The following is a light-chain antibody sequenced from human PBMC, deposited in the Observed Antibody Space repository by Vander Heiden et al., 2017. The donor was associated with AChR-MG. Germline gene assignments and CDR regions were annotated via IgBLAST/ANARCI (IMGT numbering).Light chain of an antibody. Sequence: DVVMPQSPPSLPVTLGQPASISARSSQGLLYSDGNTYLIWFHQRPGQSPRRLIYRVSNRDSGVPDRCSGSGSGTDFTLKISRVEDEDVGIYFRMQATRWPYTFGQGTKLEI. J-gene: IGKJ2*01. CDR2: RVS. CDR3: MQATRWPYT. V-gene: IGKV2-30*01. CDR1: QGLLYSDGNTY.